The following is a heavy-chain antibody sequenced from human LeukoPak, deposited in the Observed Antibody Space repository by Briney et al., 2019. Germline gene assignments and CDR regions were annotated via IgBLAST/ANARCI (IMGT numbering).Heavy chain of an antibody. D-gene: IGHD1-26*01. J-gene: IGHJ4*02. CDR1: GTSISNYY. Sequence: SETLSLTCTVSGTSISNYYWSWIRQPPGKGLEWIGYIYNSGSTNYNPSLKSRVTMSVDTSKNQFSLNLTSVTAADTAIYYCSRESGAFCPFGYWGQGTLVIVPS. V-gene: IGHV4-59*12. CDR3: SRESGAFCPFGY. CDR2: IYNSGST.